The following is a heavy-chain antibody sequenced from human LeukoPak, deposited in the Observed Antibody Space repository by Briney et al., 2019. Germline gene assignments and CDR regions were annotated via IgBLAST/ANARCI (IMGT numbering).Heavy chain of an antibody. D-gene: IGHD3-10*02. CDR1: GFTFSSYA. CDR3: ARGPLGSGSYYYYGMDV. CDR2: ISYDGSNK. J-gene: IGHJ6*02. Sequence: GGSLRLSCAASGFTFSSYAMHWVRQAPGKGLEWVAVISYDGSNKYYADSVKGRFTISRDNSKNTLYLQMNSLRAEDTAVYNCARGPLGSGSYYYYGMDVWGQGTTVTVSS. V-gene: IGHV3-30-3*01.